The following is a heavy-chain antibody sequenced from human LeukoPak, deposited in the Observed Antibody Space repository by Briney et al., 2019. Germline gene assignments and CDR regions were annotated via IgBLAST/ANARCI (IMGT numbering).Heavy chain of an antibody. CDR2: ISYDGSNK. Sequence: GGSLRLSCAASGFTFSSYAMSWVRQAPGKGLEWVAVISYDGSNKYYADSVKGRFTISRDNSKNTLYLQMNSLRAEDTAVYYCARDEQWLNAFDIWGQGTMVTVSS. V-gene: IGHV3-30-3*01. D-gene: IGHD6-19*01. CDR3: ARDEQWLNAFDI. J-gene: IGHJ3*02. CDR1: GFTFSSYA.